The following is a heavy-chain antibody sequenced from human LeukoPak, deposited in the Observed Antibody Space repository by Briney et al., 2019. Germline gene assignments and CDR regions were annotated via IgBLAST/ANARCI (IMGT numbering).Heavy chain of an antibody. CDR3: ARHRALSGVVTAIRRNWFDP. D-gene: IGHD2-21*02. Sequence: SETLSLTCTVSGYSISSGYYWSWIRQPPGKGLEWIGEINHSGSTNYNPSLKSRVTISVDTSKNQFSLKLSSVTAADTAVYYCARHRALSGVVTAIRRNWFDPWGQGTLVTVSS. V-gene: IGHV4-38-2*02. J-gene: IGHJ5*02. CDR2: INHSGST. CDR1: GYSISSGYY.